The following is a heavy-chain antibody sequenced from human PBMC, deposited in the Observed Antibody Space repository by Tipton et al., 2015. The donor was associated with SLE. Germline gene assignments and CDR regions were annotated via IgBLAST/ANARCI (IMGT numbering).Heavy chain of an antibody. CDR1: GFTFSSYA. J-gene: IGHJ4*02. CDR3: ARVSTMVRGVFDY. CDR2: ISGSGGST. V-gene: IGHV3-23*01. D-gene: IGHD3-10*01. Sequence: SLRLSCAASGFTFSSYAMSWVRQAPGKGLEWVSAISGSGGSTYYADSVKGRFTISRDNAKNSLYLQMNSLRAEDTAVYYCARVSTMVRGVFDYWGQGTLATVSS.